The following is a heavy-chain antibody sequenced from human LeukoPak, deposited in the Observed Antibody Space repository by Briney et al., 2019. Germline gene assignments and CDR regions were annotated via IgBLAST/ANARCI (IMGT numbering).Heavy chain of an antibody. CDR1: GFTVSSNY. D-gene: IGHD3-10*01. J-gene: IGHJ4*02. V-gene: IGHV3-66*01. CDR3: ARGMGRPEYYFDY. CDR2: IYSGGST. Sequence: GGSLRLSCAASGFTVSSNYMSWVRQAPGKGLEWVSVIYSGGSTYYADSVKGRFTISRDNSKNTLYLQMNSLRAEDTVVYYCARGMGRPEYYFDYWGQGTLVTVSS.